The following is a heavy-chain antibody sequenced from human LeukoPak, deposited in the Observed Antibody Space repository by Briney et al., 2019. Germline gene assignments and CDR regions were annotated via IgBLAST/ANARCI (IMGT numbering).Heavy chain of an antibody. CDR2: ISGSGSTI. CDR3: FYYYYGMDV. V-gene: IGHV3-48*02. J-gene: IGHJ6*02. Sequence: QAGGSLRLSCAASGITFSSYSMNWVRQAPGKGLEWVSYISGSGSTIYYADSVKGRFTISRDNAKNSLYLQMNSLRDEDTAVYYCFYYYYGMDVWGQGTTVTVSS. CDR1: GITFSSYS.